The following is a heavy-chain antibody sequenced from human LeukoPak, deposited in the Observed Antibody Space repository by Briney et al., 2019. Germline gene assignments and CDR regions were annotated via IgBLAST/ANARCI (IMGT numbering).Heavy chain of an antibody. CDR3: ATHEENYYDSSGSATDY. J-gene: IGHJ4*02. CDR2: IYHSGST. CDR1: GYSISSGYY. V-gene: IGHV4-38-2*02. D-gene: IGHD3-22*01. Sequence: SETLSLTCTVSGYSISSGYYWGWIRQPPGKGLEWIGSIYHSGSTYYNQSLKSRVTISVDTSKNQFSLKLSSVTAADTAVYYCATHEENYYDSSGSATDYWGQGTLVTVSS.